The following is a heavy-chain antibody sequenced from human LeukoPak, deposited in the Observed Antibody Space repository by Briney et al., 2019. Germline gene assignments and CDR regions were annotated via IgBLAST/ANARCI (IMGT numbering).Heavy chain of an antibody. CDR3: ARDQGSLTRSWYTGY. Sequence: ASVKVSCKASGYIFTGYHIHWVRQAPRQGLEWMGRINPYSGDTNFAQKFQGRVTMTRHTSITTAYMDLSSLTPDNTAVYFCARDQGSLTRSWYTGYWGQGTQVTVSS. J-gene: IGHJ4*02. V-gene: IGHV1-2*06. D-gene: IGHD6-13*01. CDR1: GYIFTGYH. CDR2: INPYSGDT.